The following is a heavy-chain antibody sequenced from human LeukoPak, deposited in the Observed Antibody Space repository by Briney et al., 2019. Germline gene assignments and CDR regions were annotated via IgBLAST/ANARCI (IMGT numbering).Heavy chain of an antibody. CDR2: INHSGST. J-gene: IGHJ4*02. CDR1: GFTFSDYY. Sequence: GSLRLSCAASGFTFSDYYWSWIRQPPGKGLEWIGEINHSGSTNYNPSLKSRVTISVDTSKNQFSLKLSSVTAADTAVYYCARGFPGSGYSGRHYFDYWGQGTLVTVSS. D-gene: IGHD3-22*01. CDR3: ARGFPGSGYSGRHYFDY. V-gene: IGHV4-34*01.